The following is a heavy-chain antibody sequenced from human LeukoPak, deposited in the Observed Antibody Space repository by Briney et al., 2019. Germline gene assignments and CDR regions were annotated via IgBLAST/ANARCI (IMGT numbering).Heavy chain of an antibody. Sequence: SETLSLTCAVYGGSFSGYYWSWIRQPPGKGLEWIGEINQSGSTNYNPSLKSRVTISVDTSKNQFSLKLSSVTAADTAVYYCARHRLVVAATGLFDYWGQGTLVTVSS. CDR3: ARHRLVVAATGLFDY. J-gene: IGHJ4*02. CDR1: GGSFSGYY. D-gene: IGHD6-19*01. V-gene: IGHV4-34*01. CDR2: INQSGST.